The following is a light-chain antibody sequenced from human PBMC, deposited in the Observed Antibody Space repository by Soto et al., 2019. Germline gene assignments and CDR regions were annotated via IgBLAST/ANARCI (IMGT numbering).Light chain of an antibody. CDR3: SSYAGSTVV. J-gene: IGLJ2*01. CDR2: EVS. Sequence: QSALTQPPSASGSPGQSVTISCTGTSSDVGGYNYVSWYQQHPGKAPKLMIYEVSKRPSGVPDRFSGCKSGNTASLTVSGLQAEDEANYYCSSYAGSTVVFGGGTKLTVL. V-gene: IGLV2-8*01. CDR1: SSDVGGYNY.